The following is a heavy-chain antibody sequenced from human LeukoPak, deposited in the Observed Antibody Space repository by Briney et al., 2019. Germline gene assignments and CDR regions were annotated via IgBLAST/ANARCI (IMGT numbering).Heavy chain of an antibody. Sequence: PGGSLRLSCAASGFTFSSYSMNWVRQAPGKGLEWVSSISSSSSYIYYADSVKGRFTISRDNAKNSLYLQMNSLRAEDTAVYYCARDGYYDFWSLMVYYYYGMDVWGQGTTVTVSS. CDR3: ARDGYYDFWSLMVYYYYGMDV. D-gene: IGHD3-3*01. CDR2: ISSSSSYI. CDR1: GFTFSSYS. V-gene: IGHV3-21*01. J-gene: IGHJ6*02.